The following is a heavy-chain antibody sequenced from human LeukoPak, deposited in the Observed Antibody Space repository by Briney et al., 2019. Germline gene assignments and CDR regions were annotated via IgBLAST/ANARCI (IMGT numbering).Heavy chain of an antibody. Sequence: SETLSLTCTVSGGSINSFYWSWIRQPAGKGLEWIGRIYSSGSTNYNPSLKSRVSMSVDTSKNQFSLKLTSVTAADTAVYYCARGGKATVVTMWGQGILVTVSS. CDR2: IYSSGST. CDR1: GGSINSFY. J-gene: IGHJ4*02. D-gene: IGHD4-23*01. V-gene: IGHV4-4*07. CDR3: ARGGKATVVTM.